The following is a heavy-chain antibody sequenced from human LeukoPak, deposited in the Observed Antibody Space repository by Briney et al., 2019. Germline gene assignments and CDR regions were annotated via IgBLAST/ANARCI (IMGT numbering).Heavy chain of an antibody. J-gene: IGHJ4*02. D-gene: IGHD4-17*01. CDR2: IYYSGST. CDR1: GGPISSYY. Sequence: SSETLSLTCTVSGGPISSYYWSWIRQPPGKGLEWIGYIYYSGSTNYNPSLKSRVTISVDTSKNQFSLKLSSVTAADTAVYYCARTYGDYVPGYFDYWGQGTLVTVSS. V-gene: IGHV4-59*01. CDR3: ARTYGDYVPGYFDY.